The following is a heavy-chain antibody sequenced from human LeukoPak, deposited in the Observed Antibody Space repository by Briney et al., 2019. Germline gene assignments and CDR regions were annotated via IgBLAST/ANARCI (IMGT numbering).Heavy chain of an antibody. V-gene: IGHV3-74*01. CDR3: ARVKQWPVSFDY. Sequence: GGSLRLPCAASGFTFSSYWMHWVRQAPGKGLVWVSRINGDGSSTSYADSVKRRFTISRDNAKNTLYLQMNSLRAEDMAVYYCARVKQWPVSFDYWGQGTLVTVSS. D-gene: IGHD6-19*01. CDR2: INGDGSST. J-gene: IGHJ4*02. CDR1: GFTFSSYW.